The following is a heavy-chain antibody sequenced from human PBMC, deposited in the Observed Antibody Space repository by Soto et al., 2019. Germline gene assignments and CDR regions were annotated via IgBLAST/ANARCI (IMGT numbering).Heavy chain of an antibody. CDR3: ARDYVCSSTSCYTLPYYYYGMDV. D-gene: IGHD2-2*02. Sequence: ASVKVSCKASGYTFTSYGISWVRQAPGQGLEWMGWISAYNGNTNYAQKLQGRVTMTTDTSTSTAYMELRSPRSDDTAVYYCARDYVCSSTSCYTLPYYYYGMDVWGQGTTVTVSS. V-gene: IGHV1-18*01. J-gene: IGHJ6*02. CDR2: ISAYNGNT. CDR1: GYTFTSYG.